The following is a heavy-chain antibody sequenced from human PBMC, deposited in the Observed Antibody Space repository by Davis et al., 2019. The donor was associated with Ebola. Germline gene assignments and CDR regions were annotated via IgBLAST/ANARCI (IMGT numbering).Heavy chain of an antibody. D-gene: IGHD2-8*01. J-gene: IGHJ4*02. CDR3: ARKYAVSHFDY. V-gene: IGHV1-2*02. CDR2: INPNRGGT. CDR1: GYTFTGYY. Sequence: ASVKVSCKASGYTFTGYYMHWVRQAPGQGLEWMGYINPNRGGTNYAQKFLGRVTMTSDTSISTVYMELSSLRSDDTAVYYCARKYAVSHFDYWGQGTLVTVSS.